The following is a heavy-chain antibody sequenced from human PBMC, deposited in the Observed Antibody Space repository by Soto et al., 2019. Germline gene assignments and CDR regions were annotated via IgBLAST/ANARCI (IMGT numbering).Heavy chain of an antibody. Sequence: PVKVSCKASGGTFSSYTISWVRQAPGQGLEWMGRIIPILGIANYAQKFQGRVTITADKSTSTAYMELSSLRSEDTAVYYCARERVTTAAGTFDYWGQGTLVTVSS. D-gene: IGHD6-13*01. CDR1: GGTFSSYT. V-gene: IGHV1-69*04. CDR2: IIPILGIA. CDR3: ARERVTTAAGTFDY. J-gene: IGHJ4*02.